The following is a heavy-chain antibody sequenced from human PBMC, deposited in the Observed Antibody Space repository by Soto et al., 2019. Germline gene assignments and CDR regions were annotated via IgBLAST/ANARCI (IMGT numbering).Heavy chain of an antibody. V-gene: IGHV4-31*03. CDR1: GGSISSGGYY. D-gene: IGHD2-15*01. J-gene: IGHJ5*02. CDR2: IYYSGST. CDR3: ARLIQLLQGRWFDP. Sequence: SETLSLTCTVSGGSISSGGYYWSWIRQHPGKGLEWIGYIYYSGSTYYNPSLKSRVTISVDTSKNQFSLKLSSVTAADTAVYYCARLIQLLQGRWFDPWGQGTLVTVSS.